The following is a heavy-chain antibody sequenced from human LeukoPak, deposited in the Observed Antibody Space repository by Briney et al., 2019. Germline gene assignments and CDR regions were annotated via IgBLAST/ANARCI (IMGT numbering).Heavy chain of an antibody. CDR3: AREKGITSPINC. CDR1: GYTFTSYY. Sequence: ASVKVSCKASGYTFTSYYMHWVRHAPGQGLEWMGIINPSSGSTSCAQKFQGRVTMTRDTSTSTLYMELSTLRSEDTAVYSCAREKGITSPINCWGQGIPV. D-gene: IGHD3-16*01. CDR2: INPSSGST. V-gene: IGHV1-46*01. J-gene: IGHJ4*01.